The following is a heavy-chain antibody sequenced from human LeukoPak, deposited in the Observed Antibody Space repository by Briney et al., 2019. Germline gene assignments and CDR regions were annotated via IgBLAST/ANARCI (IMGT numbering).Heavy chain of an antibody. Sequence: PGGSLRLSCAASGFTFSSYAMSWVRQAPGKGLEWVSYISSSGSTIYYADSVKGRFTISRDNAKKSLYLQMNSLRAEDTAVYYCARRHSSSWYADPGYWGQGTLVTVSS. CDR1: GFTFSSYA. CDR3: ARRHSSSWYADPGY. V-gene: IGHV3-48*04. CDR2: ISSSGSTI. D-gene: IGHD6-13*01. J-gene: IGHJ4*02.